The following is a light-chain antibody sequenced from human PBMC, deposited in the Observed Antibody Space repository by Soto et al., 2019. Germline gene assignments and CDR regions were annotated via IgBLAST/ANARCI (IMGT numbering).Light chain of an antibody. J-gene: IGLJ2*01. Sequence: QLVLTQPPSASGTRGQRVTISCSGSSSNIGSNYVYWYQQLPGTAPKLLIYRNNQRPSGVPDRFSGSKSGTSASLAISGLRSEDEADYYCAAWDDSLSVVVFGGGTKLTVL. CDR1: SSNIGSNY. CDR2: RNN. CDR3: AAWDDSLSVVV. V-gene: IGLV1-47*01.